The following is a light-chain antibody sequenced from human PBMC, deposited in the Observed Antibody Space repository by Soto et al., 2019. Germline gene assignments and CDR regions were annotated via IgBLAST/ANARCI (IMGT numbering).Light chain of an antibody. V-gene: IGKV1-5*03. J-gene: IGKJ1*01. Sequence: DIQMTQSPSTLSASVGDRVTITCRASQSISAGLAWYQQKPGKAPKLLIYKASSLESGVPSRFSGSESGTEFTLTISSLQPDDFATYYCQQYNNYGSWTFGQGTKVEIK. CDR3: QQYNNYGSWT. CDR1: QSISAG. CDR2: KAS.